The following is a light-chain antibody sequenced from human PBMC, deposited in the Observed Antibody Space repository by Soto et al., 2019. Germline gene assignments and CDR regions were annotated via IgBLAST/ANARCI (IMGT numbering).Light chain of an antibody. CDR3: SSYTSSSTDV. Sequence: QPVLTQPASVSGSPGQSITISCTGTSGDVGGYNYVSWYQQHPGKAPKLMIYEVSRRPSGVSNRFSGSKSANTASLTISGLQAEDEADYYCSSYTSSSTDVFGTGTKLTVL. J-gene: IGLJ1*01. CDR1: SGDVGGYNY. CDR2: EVS. V-gene: IGLV2-14*01.